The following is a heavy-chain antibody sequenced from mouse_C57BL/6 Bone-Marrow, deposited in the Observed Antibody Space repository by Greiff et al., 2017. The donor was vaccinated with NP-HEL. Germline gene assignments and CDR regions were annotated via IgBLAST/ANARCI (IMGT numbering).Heavy chain of an antibody. D-gene: IGHD1-1*01. CDR2: IDPENGDT. CDR1: GFNIKDDY. CDR3: TTVVAPHAMDY. V-gene: IGHV14-4*01. Sequence: QLQQSGAELVRPGASVKLSCTASGFNIKDDYMHWVKQRPEQGLEWIGWIDPENGDTEYASKFQGKATITADTSSNTAYLQLSSLTSEDTAVYYCTTVVAPHAMDYWGQGTSVTVSS. J-gene: IGHJ4*01.